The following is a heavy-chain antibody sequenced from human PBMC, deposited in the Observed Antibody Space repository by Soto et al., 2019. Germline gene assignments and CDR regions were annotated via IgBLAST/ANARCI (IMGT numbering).Heavy chain of an antibody. CDR3: ARHPPGYCSGGSCYSPYYFDY. J-gene: IGHJ4*02. CDR1: GGSITSSSFY. CDR2: IYYDGNT. V-gene: IGHV4-39*01. D-gene: IGHD2-15*01. Sequence: SETLSLTCSVSGGSITSSSFYWGWIRQPPGKGLECIANIYYDGNTYNNPSLKSRVTISLDTSRNQFSLKLSSVTAADTAVYYCARHPPGYCSGGSCYSPYYFDYWGQGTLVTVSS.